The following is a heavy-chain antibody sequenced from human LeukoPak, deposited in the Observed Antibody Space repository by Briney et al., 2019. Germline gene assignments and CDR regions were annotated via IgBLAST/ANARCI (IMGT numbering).Heavy chain of an antibody. CDR2: INPNSGGT. Sequence: ASVKVSCKASGYTFTGYYMHWVRQAPGQGLEWMGWINPNSGGTNYAQKFQGRVTMTRDTSISTAYMGLSRLRSDDTAVYYCARAPSVALMITFGGVIAGFDYWGQGTLVTVSS. D-gene: IGHD3-16*02. V-gene: IGHV1-2*02. CDR1: GYTFTGYY. CDR3: ARAPSVALMITFGGVIAGFDY. J-gene: IGHJ4*02.